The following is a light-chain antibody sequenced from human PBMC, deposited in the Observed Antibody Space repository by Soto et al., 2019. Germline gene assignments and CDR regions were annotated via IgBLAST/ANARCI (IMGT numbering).Light chain of an antibody. CDR3: QQSNNYPWT. V-gene: IGKV1-5*03. Sequence: DIQMTQSPSTLSASVGDRVTITCRASQSISSWLAWYQQKPGKAPKILIYEASNLESGVQSRFSGSGSGTEFTLTISSLQTDDFATYYCQQSNNYPWTFGQGTKVDIK. CDR2: EAS. J-gene: IGKJ1*01. CDR1: QSISSW.